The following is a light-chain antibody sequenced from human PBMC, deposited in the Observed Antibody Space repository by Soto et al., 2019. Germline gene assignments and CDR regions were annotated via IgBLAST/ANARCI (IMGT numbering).Light chain of an antibody. J-gene: IGLJ2*01. V-gene: IGLV1-44*01. CDR1: SSNIGSNT. CDR3: AAWDDSLNGLV. Sequence: QSVLTQPPSASGTPGQRVTVYCSGSSSNIGSNTVDWYQQLPGTAPKLLIYGNNKRPSGVPDRFSGSESGTSASLAISGLQSEDEADYYCAAWDDSLNGLVFGGGTKVTVL. CDR2: GNN.